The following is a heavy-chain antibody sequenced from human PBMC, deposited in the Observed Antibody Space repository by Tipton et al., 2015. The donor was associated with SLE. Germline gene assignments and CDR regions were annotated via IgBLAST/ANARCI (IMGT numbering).Heavy chain of an antibody. CDR3: ARERPGDIVIAAARAFDI. CDR1: GYSISSGYY. V-gene: IGHV4-38-2*02. Sequence: TLSLTCAFSGYSISSGYYWGWIRQPPGKGLEWIGSIYHSGSTYYNPSLKSRVTISVDTSKNQFSLKLSSVTAADTAVYYCARERPGDIVIAAARAFDIWGQGTMVTVSS. D-gene: IGHD6-13*01. J-gene: IGHJ3*02. CDR2: IYHSGST.